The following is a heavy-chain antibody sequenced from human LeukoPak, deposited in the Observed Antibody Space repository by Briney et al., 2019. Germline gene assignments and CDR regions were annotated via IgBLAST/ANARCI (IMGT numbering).Heavy chain of an antibody. V-gene: IGHV3-53*01. D-gene: IGHD6-19*01. CDR3: AKDWAVAGSYY. Sequence: GGSLRLSCAASGFTVSSNYMSWVRQAPGKGLEWVSVIYSGGSTYYADSVKGRFTISRDNSKNTLYLQMNSLRAEDTAVYYCAKDWAVAGSYYWGQGTLVTVSS. CDR1: GFTVSSNY. J-gene: IGHJ4*02. CDR2: IYSGGST.